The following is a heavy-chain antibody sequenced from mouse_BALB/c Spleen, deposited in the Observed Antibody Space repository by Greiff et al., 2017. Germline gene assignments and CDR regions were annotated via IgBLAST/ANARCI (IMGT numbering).Heavy chain of an antibody. J-gene: IGHJ3*01. CDR2: IYPGDGST. V-gene: IGHV1S56*01. Sequence: VKVVESGPELVKPGALVKISCKASGYTFTSYDINWVKQRPGQGLEWIGWIYPGDGSTKYNEKFKGKATLTADKSSSTAYMQLSSLTSENSAVYFCARLDGNYGAWFAYWGQGTLVTVSA. CDR1: GYTFTSYD. CDR3: ARLDGNYGAWFAY. D-gene: IGHD2-1*01.